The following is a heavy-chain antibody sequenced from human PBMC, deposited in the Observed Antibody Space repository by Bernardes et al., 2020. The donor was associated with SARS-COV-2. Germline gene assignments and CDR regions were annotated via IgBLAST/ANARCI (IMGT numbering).Heavy chain of an antibody. CDR3: ARDVHVDTPMATHYFYYGMDA. CDR1: GFTVSANY. V-gene: IGHV3-66*02. J-gene: IGHJ6*02. CDR2: IYGDDKT. Sequence: GRSLRLSCAASGFTVSANYMNWVRQAPGKGLEWVSVIYGDDKTHYADSVRGRFTISRDNSKNTLLLQMNSLRPEDTAVYYCARDVHVDTPMATHYFYYGMDAWGQGTTVTVSS. D-gene: IGHD5-18*01.